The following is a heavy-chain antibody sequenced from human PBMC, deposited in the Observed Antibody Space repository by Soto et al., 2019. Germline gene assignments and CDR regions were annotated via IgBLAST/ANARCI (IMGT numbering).Heavy chain of an antibody. CDR1: GFTFSSNS. CDR3: ARGGDSSGSWPRY. J-gene: IGHJ4*02. V-gene: IGHV3-21*01. Sequence: EVQLVQSGGGLVKPGGSLRLSCAASGFTFSSNSMNWVRQAPGKGLEWVSSVSSSSSYIYYADSLKGRFTISRDNAKNPLYLQMNSLRVEDTAVYYCARGGDSSGSWPRYWGQGTLVTVSS. CDR2: VSSSSSYI. D-gene: IGHD3-22*01.